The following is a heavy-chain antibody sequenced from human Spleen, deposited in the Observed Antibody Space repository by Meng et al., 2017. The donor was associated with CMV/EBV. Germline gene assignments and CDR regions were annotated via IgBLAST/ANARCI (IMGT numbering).Heavy chain of an antibody. Sequence: ASVKVSCKASGFTLSNYGVSWVRQAPGQGLEFMGWISDYNGNTNYAQNVQGRVTMTTDSSTSTAYMELGGLRSDDTAVYYCARGGMMWRSGIVVEPAAAFDFWGQGTLVTVSS. V-gene: IGHV1-18*01. J-gene: IGHJ4*02. D-gene: IGHD2-2*01. CDR2: ISDYNGNT. CDR1: GFTLSNYG. CDR3: ARGGMMWRSGIVVEPAAAFDF.